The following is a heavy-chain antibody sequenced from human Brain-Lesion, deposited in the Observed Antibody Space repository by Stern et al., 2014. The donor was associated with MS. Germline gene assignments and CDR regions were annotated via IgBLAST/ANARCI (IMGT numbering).Heavy chain of an antibody. CDR2: IFPRDSNT. CDR3: ARSPATPSGYDRFDY. D-gene: IGHD5-12*01. CDR1: GYLFDDYW. V-gene: IGHV5-51*03. Sequence: EMQLVESGAEVKKPGESLKISCEASGYLFDDYWIGWVRQMSGRGLELVAIIFPRDSNTRYSPSVQGQVTIPADKSISPAYLRWSSLRASDTAMYYCARSPATPSGYDRFDYWGQGALVTVSS. J-gene: IGHJ4*02.